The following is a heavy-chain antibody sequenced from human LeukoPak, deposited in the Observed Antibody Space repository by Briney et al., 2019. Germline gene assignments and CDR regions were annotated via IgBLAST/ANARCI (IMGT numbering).Heavy chain of an antibody. V-gene: IGHV4-30-4*01. CDR2: IYYSGTT. CDR3: AKYLAATSESHFDY. J-gene: IGHJ4*02. Sequence: SETLSLTCTVSGGSISSVNYYWSWIRQPPGKGLEWIGYIYYSGTTYYNPSLKSRVTISIDTSKNQFSLKLSSVTASDTAVYYCAKYLAATSESHFDYWGQGTLVTVSS. D-gene: IGHD6-13*01. CDR1: GGSISSVNYY.